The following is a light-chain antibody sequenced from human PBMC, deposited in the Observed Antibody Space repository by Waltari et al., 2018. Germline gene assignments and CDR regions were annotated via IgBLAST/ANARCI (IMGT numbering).Light chain of an antibody. CDR3: QQANSFPWT. CDR2: AAS. V-gene: IGKV1-12*01. Sequence: IQMTQSPSSVSASVADRVTITCRASQGISRWLAWYQQKPGKAPRLLIYAASALQSGVPSRFSGSGSELHFTLTINNLQPEDFATYYCQQANSFPWTFGQGTKVEIK. J-gene: IGKJ1*01. CDR1: QGISRW.